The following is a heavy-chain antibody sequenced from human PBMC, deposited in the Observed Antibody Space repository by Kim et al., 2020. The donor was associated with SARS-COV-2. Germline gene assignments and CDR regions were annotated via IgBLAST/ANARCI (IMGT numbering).Heavy chain of an antibody. Sequence: GGSLRLSCAASGFTFSSYAMSWVRQAPGKGLEWVSTISGSSGSTYYADSVQGRFTISRDISKNTLYLQMHSLRAEDTAVYYCARMRRIAAAGPDYLGQGTLVTVSS. J-gene: IGHJ4*02. D-gene: IGHD6-13*01. CDR3: ARMRRIAAAGPDY. CDR1: GFTFSSYA. CDR2: ISGSSGST. V-gene: IGHV3-23*01.